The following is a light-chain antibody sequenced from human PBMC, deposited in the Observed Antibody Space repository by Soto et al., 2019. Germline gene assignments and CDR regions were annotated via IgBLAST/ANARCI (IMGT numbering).Light chain of an antibody. CDR3: QQYHTSPLT. CDR2: GAS. V-gene: IGKV3-20*01. CDR1: QSFSSRY. J-gene: IGKJ1*01. Sequence: NVLTQSPGTLSLSPGERATLSGRASQSFSSRYLAWYQQEPGQAPRLLIYGASTRATGIPDRFSGSGSGTDFTLTISRLEPEDFALYYCQQYHTSPLTFGQGTKVDIK.